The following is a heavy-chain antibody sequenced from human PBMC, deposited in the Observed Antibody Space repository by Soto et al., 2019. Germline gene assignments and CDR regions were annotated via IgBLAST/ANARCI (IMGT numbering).Heavy chain of an antibody. V-gene: IGHV3-7*05. J-gene: IGHJ4*02. CDR2: IKQDGSEK. D-gene: IGHD1-26*01. CDR1: GFSFSSYW. Sequence: EVQLVESGGGLVQPGGSLRLSCAASGFSFSSYWMSWLRQAPGKGLEWVANIKQDGSEKYYVDSVKGRFSISRDNAKNSLYLQMNSLRDEDTAVYYCARDRGSYYRVYWGQGTLVTVSS. CDR3: ARDRGSYYRVY.